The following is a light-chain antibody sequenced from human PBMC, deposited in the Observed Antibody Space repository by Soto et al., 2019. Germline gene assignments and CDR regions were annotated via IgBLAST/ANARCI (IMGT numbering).Light chain of an antibody. CDR3: QQYGSSPRT. V-gene: IGKV3-20*01. CDR1: QSVTSSH. Sequence: EIVLTQSPGTLSLSPGERATLSCRASQSVTSSHLAWYQQKPGQAPRLLIYGASSRAPGIPDRFSGSGSGTDFTLTISRLEPEDFAVYYCQQYGSSPRTFGQGTKVEIK. CDR2: GAS. J-gene: IGKJ1*01.